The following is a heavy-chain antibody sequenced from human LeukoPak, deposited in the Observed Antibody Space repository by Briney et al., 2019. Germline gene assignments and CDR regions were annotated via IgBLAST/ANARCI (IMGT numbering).Heavy chain of an antibody. CDR3: AREALKRKDSSQGGDDY. CDR2: ISAYNGNT. CDR1: GYTFTSYG. J-gene: IGHJ4*02. Sequence: ASVKVSCKASGYTFTSYGISWVRQAPGQGLEWMGWISAYNGNTNYAQKFQGRVTMTRDMSTSTVYMELSSLRSEDTAVYYCAREALKRKDSSQGGDDYWGQGTLVTVSS. V-gene: IGHV1-18*01. D-gene: IGHD2-15*01.